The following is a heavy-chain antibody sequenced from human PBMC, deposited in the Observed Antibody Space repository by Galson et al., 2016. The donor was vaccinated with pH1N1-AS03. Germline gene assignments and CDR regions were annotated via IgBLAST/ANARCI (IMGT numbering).Heavy chain of an antibody. V-gene: IGHV1-69-2*01. CDR1: GYTFTDYY. CDR2: VDPENGET. CDR3: TMRDHGDDLVDS. Sequence: VKVSCKVSGYTFTDYYIHWVRQAPGQGLEWVALVDPENGETIYAEKFQGKVTVTADTSADTAYMDLNSLRSDDTAVYYCTMRDHGDDLVDSWGQGTLVTVSS. J-gene: IGHJ4*02. D-gene: IGHD2-21*02.